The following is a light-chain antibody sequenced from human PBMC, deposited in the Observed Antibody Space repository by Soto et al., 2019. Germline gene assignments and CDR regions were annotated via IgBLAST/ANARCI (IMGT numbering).Light chain of an antibody. CDR3: QQSYSTPWT. V-gene: IGKV1-39*01. J-gene: IGKJ1*01. CDR2: STS. Sequence: IQMTQSPSSLSASLGDRVTITCRASQSISYYLNWYQQKQGRAPRLLIYSTSTLQSGVPSKFSGSASGTDFTLTISSLQPEDFATYYCQQSYSTPWTFGQGTKVDIK. CDR1: QSISYY.